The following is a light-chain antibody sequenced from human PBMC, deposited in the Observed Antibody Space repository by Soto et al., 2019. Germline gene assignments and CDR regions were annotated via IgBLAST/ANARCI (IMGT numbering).Light chain of an antibody. Sequence: QSALTQPASVSGSPGQSITISCTGTSSDVGGYNYVSWYQQHPGNAPKLMIYEVSNRPSGVSNRFSGSKSGNTASLTISGLQAEDEADYYCRSYTTSSTWVFGGGTKLTVL. CDR2: EVS. CDR3: RSYTTSSTWV. V-gene: IGLV2-14*01. CDR1: SSDVGGYNY. J-gene: IGLJ3*02.